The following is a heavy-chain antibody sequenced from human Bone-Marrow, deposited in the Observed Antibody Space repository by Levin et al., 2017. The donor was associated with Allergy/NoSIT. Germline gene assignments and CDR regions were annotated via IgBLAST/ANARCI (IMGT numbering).Heavy chain of an antibody. V-gene: IGHV3-49*03. Sequence: GESLKISCPASGFTFGDYAMSWFRQAPGKGLEWVSFIRSRASGGTPEYAASVKGRFTISRDDSKTIAYLQMNSLKTEDTAVYYCSRSSGSGTYYGMDVWGQGTTVTVSS. CDR3: SRSSGSGTYYGMDV. J-gene: IGHJ6*02. CDR2: IRSRASGGTP. D-gene: IGHD1-1*01. CDR1: GFTFGDYA.